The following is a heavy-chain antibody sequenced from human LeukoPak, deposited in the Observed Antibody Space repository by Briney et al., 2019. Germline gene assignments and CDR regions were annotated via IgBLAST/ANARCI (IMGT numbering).Heavy chain of an antibody. CDR3: ARGYTSRIYYYMDV. J-gene: IGHJ6*03. D-gene: IGHD3-16*02. CDR1: GDSVTTYY. Sequence: SETLSLTCTVSGDSVTTYYWSWIRQAPGKGLDWIGYISYSGSTNYNPSLKSRVTISLDTSKNQFSLKLNSATAADTAFYYCARGYTSRIYYYMDVWGKGTTVTVSS. V-gene: IGHV4-59*02. CDR2: ISYSGST.